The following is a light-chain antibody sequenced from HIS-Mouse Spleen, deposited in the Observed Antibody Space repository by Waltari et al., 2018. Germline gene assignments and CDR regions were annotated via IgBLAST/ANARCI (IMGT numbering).Light chain of an antibody. J-gene: IGKJ1*01. CDR3: QQLNSYPPT. Sequence: DIQLTQSPSFLSASVGDRVTITCRASQGISSYLAWYQQKPGEAPKLLIYAASNLQSGVPSRFSGSGSGTEFTLTISSLQPEDFATYYCQQLNSYPPTFGQGTKVEIK. CDR2: AAS. V-gene: IGKV1-9*01. CDR1: QGISSY.